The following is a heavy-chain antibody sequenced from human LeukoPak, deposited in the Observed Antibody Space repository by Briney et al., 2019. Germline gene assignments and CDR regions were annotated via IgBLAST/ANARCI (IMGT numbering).Heavy chain of an antibody. V-gene: IGHV4-59*06. Sequence: SETLSLTCTVSGGSISSYYWSWIRQHPGKGLEWIGYIYYGGSTYYNPSLKSRVTISVDTSKNQFSLKLSSVTAADTAVYYCARDKGGYYDSSGYYHWGQGTLVTVSS. CDR2: IYYGGST. CDR1: GGSISSYY. J-gene: IGHJ4*02. D-gene: IGHD3-22*01. CDR3: ARDKGGYYDSSGYYH.